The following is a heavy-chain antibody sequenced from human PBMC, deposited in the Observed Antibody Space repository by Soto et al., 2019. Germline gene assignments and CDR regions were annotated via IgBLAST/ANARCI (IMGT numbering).Heavy chain of an antibody. V-gene: IGHV1-8*01. CDR1: GYTFTNYD. D-gene: IGHD4-17*01. J-gene: IGHJ4*02. Sequence: QVQLVQSGAEVKKPGASVKVSCKASGYTFTNYDINWVRQATGQGLEWMGWMNPKSGNTGYAQQFQGRVIMTRSTSISTDYMELRSLRSEDTAVYYCVRVSGEVDYWGQGTPVTVSS. CDR2: MNPKSGNT. CDR3: VRVSGEVDY.